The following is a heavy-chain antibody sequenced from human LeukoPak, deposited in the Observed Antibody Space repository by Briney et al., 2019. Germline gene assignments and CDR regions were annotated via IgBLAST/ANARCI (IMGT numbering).Heavy chain of an antibody. CDR2: IYNAGKT. Sequence: SQTLSLTCTVSRGSLSSGSYYWGWIRLQRRKGLEWIGYIYNAGKTPYNPSLKSRIIISLDTSKNRFSLRLSSVTAADTALYYCARKNDYGDSYYMDVWGKGTTVTVSS. D-gene: IGHD4-17*01. V-gene: IGHV4-31*03. CDR1: RGSLSSGSYY. CDR3: ARKNDYGDSYYMDV. J-gene: IGHJ6*03.